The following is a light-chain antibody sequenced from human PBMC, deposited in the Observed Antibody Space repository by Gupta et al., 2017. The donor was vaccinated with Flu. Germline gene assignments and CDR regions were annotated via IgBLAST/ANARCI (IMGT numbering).Light chain of an antibody. CDR3: ASWDDSLTAYV. Sequence: QSVLTPPPSASGPPGQRVTISCSGSRSNIEVNNVNWYQHFPGAAPKLLIYSNNQRPSGVPDRISGSKSGTSSSLTISGLQSEDEADYFCASWDDSLTAYVFGAGTKVNVL. CDR2: SNN. J-gene: IGLJ1*01. CDR1: RSNIEVNN. V-gene: IGLV1-44*01.